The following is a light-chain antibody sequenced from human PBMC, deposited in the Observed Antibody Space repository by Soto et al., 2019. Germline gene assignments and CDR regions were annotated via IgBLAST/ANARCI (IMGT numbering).Light chain of an antibody. V-gene: IGLV2-18*01. J-gene: IGLJ1*01. Sequence: QSVLTQPPSVSGSPGQSVTISCTGTSTDFVSYNRVSWYQQPPGTAPKLMIYEVSNRPSGVPDRFSGSKSGNTASLTISGLQAADEADYYCSLYTSENAYVFGTGTKLTVL. CDR3: SLYTSENAYV. CDR1: STDFVSYNR. CDR2: EVS.